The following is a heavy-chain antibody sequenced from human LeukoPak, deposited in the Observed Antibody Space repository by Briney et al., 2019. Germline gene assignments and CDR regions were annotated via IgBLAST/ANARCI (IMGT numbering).Heavy chain of an antibody. CDR1: GFNFSIYV. Sequence: RGSLRLSCAVSGFNFSIYVMNWVRQAPGKVMKWVAVISYDGSNKYYADSVKGRFTISRDNSKNTLYLQMSSLRAEDTAVYYCARAAYYYDSSAGEYFDYWGQGTLVTVSS. D-gene: IGHD3-22*01. CDR3: ARAAYYYDSSAGEYFDY. J-gene: IGHJ4*02. CDR2: ISYDGSNK. V-gene: IGHV3-30-3*01.